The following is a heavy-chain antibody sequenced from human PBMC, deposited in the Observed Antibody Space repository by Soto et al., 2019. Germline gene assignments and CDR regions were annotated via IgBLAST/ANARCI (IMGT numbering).Heavy chain of an antibody. J-gene: IGHJ4*02. Sequence: QVQLQESGPGLVKPSETLSLTCTVSGGSVSSGSYYWSWIRQPPGKGLEWIGYIYYSGSTNYNPSLKSRVTISVDTSKNQFSLKLSSVTAADTAVYYCARTPYGDYLDYWGQGTLVTVSS. CDR2: IYYSGST. V-gene: IGHV4-61*01. CDR1: GGSVSSGSYY. CDR3: ARTPYGDYLDY. D-gene: IGHD4-17*01.